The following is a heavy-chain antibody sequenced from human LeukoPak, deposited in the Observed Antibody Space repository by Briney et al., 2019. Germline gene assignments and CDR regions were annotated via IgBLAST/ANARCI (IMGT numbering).Heavy chain of an antibody. CDR3: VKDIGTVGASPFDY. V-gene: IGHV3-23*01. CDR2: ISGSGLNT. CDR1: GFTFSSYG. D-gene: IGHD1-26*01. Sequence: PGRSLRLSCAASGFTFSSYGMHWVRQAPGKGLEWVSVISGSGLNTYYTDSVKGRFTISRDNSKNTLSLQMNSLRAEDTAVYYCVKDIGTVGASPFDYWGQGTLVSVSS. J-gene: IGHJ4*02.